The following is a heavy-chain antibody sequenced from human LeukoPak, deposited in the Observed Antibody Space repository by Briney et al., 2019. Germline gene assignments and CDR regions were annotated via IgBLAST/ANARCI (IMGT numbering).Heavy chain of an antibody. V-gene: IGHV1-2*02. CDR3: ARDREPYSSSWYDY. Sequence: ASVKVSCKASGYTFTGYYMHWVRQAPGQGLEWMGWINPNSGGTNYAQKLQGRVTMTTDTSTSTAYMELRSLRSDDAAVYYCARDREPYSSSWYDYWGQGTLVTVSS. D-gene: IGHD6-13*01. J-gene: IGHJ4*02. CDR2: INPNSGGT. CDR1: GYTFTGYY.